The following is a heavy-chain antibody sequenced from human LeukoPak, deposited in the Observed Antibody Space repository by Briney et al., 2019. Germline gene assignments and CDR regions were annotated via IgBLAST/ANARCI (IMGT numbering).Heavy chain of an antibody. D-gene: IGHD3-22*01. CDR3: AREYWGYYDDSGYPFDN. Sequence: GESLRLSCVASGFTFNNHNMDWVRQAPGKGLEWISYISGSGDAIFYADSVQGRFTISRDNAKNSVYLQMNSLRAEDTAVYYCAREYWGYYDDSGYPFDNWGQGTLVTVSS. CDR1: GFTFNNHN. V-gene: IGHV3-48*01. CDR2: ISGSGDAI. J-gene: IGHJ4*02.